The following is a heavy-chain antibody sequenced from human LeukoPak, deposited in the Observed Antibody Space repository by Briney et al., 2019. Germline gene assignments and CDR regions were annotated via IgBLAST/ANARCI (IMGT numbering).Heavy chain of an antibody. D-gene: IGHD3-10*01. V-gene: IGHV1-69*04. CDR3: ARSPVRVEASFDP. Sequence: AASVKVSCKASGGTFSSYAISWVRQAPGQGLEWMGRIIPIFGIANYAQKFQGRVTITADKSTSTAYMELSSLRSEDTAVYYCARSPVRVEASFDPWGQGTLVTVSS. CDR2: IIPIFGIA. CDR1: GGTFSSYA. J-gene: IGHJ5*02.